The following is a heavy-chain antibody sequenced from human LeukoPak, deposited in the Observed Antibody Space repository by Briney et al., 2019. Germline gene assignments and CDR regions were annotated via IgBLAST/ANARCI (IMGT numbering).Heavy chain of an antibody. J-gene: IGHJ4*02. V-gene: IGHV4-39*01. CDR3: ARLSLRSVRSPPDY. CDR1: GGSNSSSSYY. D-gene: IGHD3-10*01. CDR2: IYYSGST. Sequence: PTETLSLTCTVSGGSNSSSSYYWGWIRQPPGKGLEWIGSIYYSGSTYYNPSLKSRVTISVDTSKNQFSLKLSSVTAADTAVYYCARLSLRSVRSPPDYWGQGTLVTVSS.